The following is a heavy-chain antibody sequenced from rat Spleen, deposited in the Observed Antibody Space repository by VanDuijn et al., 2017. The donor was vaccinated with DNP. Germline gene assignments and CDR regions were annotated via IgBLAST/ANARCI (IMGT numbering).Heavy chain of an antibody. Sequence: EVQLQESGPGLVKPSQSLSLTCSVTGYSITSNYWGWIRKFPGNKMEWIGHITYSGSATYNPSLKSRISITRDISKDQFFLQLNSVTTEDTATYYCTRDNYSSYMPYYYAMDAWGQGTSVTVSS. CDR1: GYSITSNY. D-gene: IGHD1-2*01. CDR2: ITYSGSA. J-gene: IGHJ4*01. CDR3: TRDNYSSYMPYYYAMDA. V-gene: IGHV3-1*01.